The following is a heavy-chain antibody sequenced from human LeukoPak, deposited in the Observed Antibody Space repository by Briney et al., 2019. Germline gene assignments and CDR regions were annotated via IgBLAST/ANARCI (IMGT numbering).Heavy chain of an antibody. Sequence: GGSLRLSCAASGFTFSSYAMSWVRQAPGKGLEWVSAISGSGGSTYYADSVKGRFTISRDNSKNTLYLQMNSLRAEDTAVYYCAKDCKRRATYDSGSYCLYFDYWGQGTLVTVSS. CDR3: AKDCKRRATYDSGSYCLYFDY. CDR2: ISGSGGST. CDR1: GFTFSSYA. D-gene: IGHD1-26*01. J-gene: IGHJ4*02. V-gene: IGHV3-23*01.